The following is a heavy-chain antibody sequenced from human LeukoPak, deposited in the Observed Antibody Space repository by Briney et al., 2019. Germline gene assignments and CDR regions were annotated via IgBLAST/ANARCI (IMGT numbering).Heavy chain of an antibody. D-gene: IGHD5-18*01. CDR2: ISGSGGST. Sequence: HTGGSLRLSCAASGFTFSSYTTSWVRQAPGKGLEWVSAISGSGGSTYYADSVKGRFTISRDNSKNTLYLQMNSLRAEDTAVYYCAKDRGGYPDYWGQGTLVTVSS. CDR3: AKDRGGYPDY. J-gene: IGHJ4*02. V-gene: IGHV3-23*01. CDR1: GFTFSSYT.